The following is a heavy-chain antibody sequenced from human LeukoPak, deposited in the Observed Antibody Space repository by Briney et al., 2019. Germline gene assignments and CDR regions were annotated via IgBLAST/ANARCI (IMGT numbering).Heavy chain of an antibody. J-gene: IGHJ3*02. D-gene: IGHD4-17*01. CDR2: LDPEDDEA. V-gene: IGHV1-24*01. Sequence: ASVKVSCKVSGYTLSDLAMHWVRQAPGKGLEWMGGLDPEDDEAIYAQPLQGRVTMTEDTSSDTAYMVLSSLRSEDTAVYYCATRNFGDYGAFDIWGQGTMVTVSS. CDR1: GYTLSDLA. CDR3: ATRNFGDYGAFDI.